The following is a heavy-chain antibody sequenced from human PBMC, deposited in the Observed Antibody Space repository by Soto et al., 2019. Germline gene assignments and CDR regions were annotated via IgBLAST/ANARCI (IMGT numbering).Heavy chain of an antibody. CDR1: GFTFSSYG. Sequence: GGSLRLSCAASGFTFSSYGMHWVRQAPGKGLEWVAVISYDGSNKYYADSVKGRFTISRDNSKNTLYLQMNSLRAEDTAVYYCAKEPTEDFWSNYMDVWGKGTTVTVSS. D-gene: IGHD3-3*01. J-gene: IGHJ6*03. CDR2: ISYDGSNK. V-gene: IGHV3-30*18. CDR3: AKEPTEDFWSNYMDV.